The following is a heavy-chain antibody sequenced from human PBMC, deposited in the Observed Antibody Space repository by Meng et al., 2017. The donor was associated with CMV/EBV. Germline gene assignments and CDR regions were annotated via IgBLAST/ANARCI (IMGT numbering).Heavy chain of an antibody. D-gene: IGHD3-3*01. CDR2: IYPGDSDT. V-gene: IGHV5-51*01. J-gene: IGHJ6*02. CDR1: GYSFTSYW. CDR3: ARAPYDFWSGYYKNGMGV. Sequence: KVSCKGSGYSFTSYWIGWVRQLPGKGLEWMGIIYPGDSDTRYSPSFQGQVTISADKSISTAYLQWSSLKASDTAMYYCARAPYDFWSGYYKNGMGVWGQGTTVTVSS.